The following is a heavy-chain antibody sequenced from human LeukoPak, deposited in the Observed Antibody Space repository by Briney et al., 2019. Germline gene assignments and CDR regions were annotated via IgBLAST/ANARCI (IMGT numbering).Heavy chain of an antibody. CDR3: ASQLSPAAYDSKYAFDI. J-gene: IGHJ3*02. Sequence: GGSLRLSCAASGFTVSSNYMSWVRQAPGKGLEWVSVIYSGGSTYYADSVKGRFTISRDNSKNTLYLQMNSLRAEDTAVYYCASQLSPAAYDSKYAFDIWGQGTMVTVSS. V-gene: IGHV3-66*04. CDR2: IYSGGST. CDR1: GFTVSSNY. D-gene: IGHD3-22*01.